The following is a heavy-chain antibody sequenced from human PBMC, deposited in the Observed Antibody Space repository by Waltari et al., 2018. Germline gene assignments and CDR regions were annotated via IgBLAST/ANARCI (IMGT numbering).Heavy chain of an antibody. CDR2: INPNGGGT. Sequence: QVQLVQSGAEVKKPGASVKVSCEASGYTFAACHIYWLRRAPGQGLEWMGWINPNGGGTNYAQKFQGRVTMTSDTSISTAYMELSGLKSDDTAVYYCARPHYCDTSGTSYFDLWGRGTLVTVSP. V-gene: IGHV1-2*02. CDR1: GYTFAACH. CDR3: ARPHYCDTSGTSYFDL. D-gene: IGHD3-22*01. J-gene: IGHJ2*01.